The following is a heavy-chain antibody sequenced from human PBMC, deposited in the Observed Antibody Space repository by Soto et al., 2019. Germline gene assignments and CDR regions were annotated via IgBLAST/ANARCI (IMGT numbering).Heavy chain of an antibody. Sequence: GESLKISCAASGFTFSSYWMHWVRQAPGKGLVWVSRINSDGSSTSYADSVKGRFTISRDNAKNTLYLQMNSLRAEDTAVYYCARVRYYDFWSGYREFDYWGQGTLVTVSS. CDR3: ARVRYYDFWSGYREFDY. V-gene: IGHV3-74*01. D-gene: IGHD3-3*01. CDR2: INSDGSST. J-gene: IGHJ4*02. CDR1: GFTFSSYW.